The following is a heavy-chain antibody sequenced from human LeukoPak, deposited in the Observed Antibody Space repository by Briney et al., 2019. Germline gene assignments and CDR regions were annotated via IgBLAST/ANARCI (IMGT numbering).Heavy chain of an antibody. CDR3: AREGVMITFGGVIVIIDY. CDR2: IYTSGST. D-gene: IGHD3-16*02. CDR1: GGSISSGSYY. V-gene: IGHV4-61*02. J-gene: IGHJ4*02. Sequence: SETLSLICTVSGGSISSGSYYWSWIRQPAGKGLEWIGRIYTSGSTNYNPSLKSRVTISVDTSKNQFSLKLSSVTAADTAVYYCAREGVMITFGGVIVIIDYWGQGTLVTVSS.